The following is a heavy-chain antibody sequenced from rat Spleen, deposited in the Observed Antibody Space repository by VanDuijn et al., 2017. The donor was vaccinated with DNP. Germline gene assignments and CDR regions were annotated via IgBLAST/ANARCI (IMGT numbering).Heavy chain of an antibody. CDR1: GFTFSDYY. CDR2: IRYDGGST. CDR3: ARWNSGHFDY. V-gene: IGHV5-22*01. Sequence: EVRLVESGGDLVRPGRSVKIACAASGFTFSDYYMAWIRQAPTMGLEWVAYIRYDGGSTKYGDSVKGRFTISRDNAKNTLYLQMSSLRSEDMATYYCARWNSGHFDYWGQGVMVPVSS. D-gene: IGHD4-3*01. J-gene: IGHJ2*01.